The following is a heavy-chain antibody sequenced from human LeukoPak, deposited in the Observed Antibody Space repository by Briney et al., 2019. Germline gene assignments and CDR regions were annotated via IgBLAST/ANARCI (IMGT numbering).Heavy chain of an antibody. CDR1: GFTFSSYW. CDR3: ARDVVVVNPTLDY. V-gene: IGHV3-7*05. D-gene: IGHD2-15*01. CDR2: IKKDGSDK. J-gene: IGHJ4*02. Sequence: GGSLRLSCAASGFTFSSYWMSWVRQAPGKGLEWVANIKKDGSDKYYVDSVKGRFTVSRDNAKNSLYMQMSSLSAEDTAVYYCARDVVVVNPTLDYWGQGTLVTVSS.